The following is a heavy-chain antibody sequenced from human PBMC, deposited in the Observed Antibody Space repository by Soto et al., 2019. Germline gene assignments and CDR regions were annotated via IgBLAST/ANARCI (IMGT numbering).Heavy chain of an antibody. CDR3: TSPLPRDGICSGGSCYSADTDYYYYGMDV. D-gene: IGHD2-15*01. J-gene: IGHJ6*02. V-gene: IGHV3-49*03. CDR1: GFTFGDYA. Sequence: GGSLRLSCTASGFTFGDYAMSWFRQAPGKGLEWVGFIRSKAYGGTTEYAASVKGRFTISRDDSKSIAYLQMNSLKTEDTAVYYCTSPLPRDGICSGGSCYSADTDYYYYGMDVWGQGTTVTVSS. CDR2: IRSKAYGGTT.